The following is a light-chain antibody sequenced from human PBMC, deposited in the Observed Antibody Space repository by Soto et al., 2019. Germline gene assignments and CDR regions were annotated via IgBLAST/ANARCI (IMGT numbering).Light chain of an antibody. CDR1: QSVSSDS. CDR2: GAS. V-gene: IGKV3-20*01. CDR3: QHYGTTPPRT. Sequence: EIELTQSPGNLSSSPGQGATLSCRASQSVSSDSVAWYQQKPGQAPRLLIFGASRRATDIPDRFSAGGSGPSFTLTISRLEPEDFAVYYCQHYGTTPPRTLGQGT. J-gene: IGKJ1*01.